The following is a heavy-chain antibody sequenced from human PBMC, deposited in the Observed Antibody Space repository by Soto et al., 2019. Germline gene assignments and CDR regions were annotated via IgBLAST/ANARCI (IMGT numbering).Heavy chain of an antibody. CDR3: SRVGDPLQVNFYYGMDV. V-gene: IGHV1-46*01. Sequence: QVQLVQSGAEVKKPGASVKVSCKASGYTFTSYYMNWVRQAPGQGLEWMGIINPSGGSATYAQNFQGRVTMTRDASTSTLYMELRGLRSEDTAVYYCSRVGDPLQVNFYYGMDVWGQGTTVTVSS. J-gene: IGHJ6*02. CDR1: GYTFTSYY. CDR2: INPSGGSA.